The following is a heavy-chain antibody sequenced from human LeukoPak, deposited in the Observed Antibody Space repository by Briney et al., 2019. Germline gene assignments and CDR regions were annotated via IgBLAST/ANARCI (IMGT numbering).Heavy chain of an antibody. J-gene: IGHJ4*02. Sequence: SETLSLTCTVSGYSISSGSGYYWGWIRQPPGKGLEWIGRIYTRGSTDYNPSLKSRVSMSIDTSKNQFSLKLSSVTAADTAVYYCARDLKITMVRGVMRGGVDYWGQGTLVTVSS. CDR3: ARDLKITMVRGVMRGGVDY. CDR1: GYSISSGSGYY. V-gene: IGHV4-38-2*02. CDR2: IYTRGST. D-gene: IGHD3-10*01.